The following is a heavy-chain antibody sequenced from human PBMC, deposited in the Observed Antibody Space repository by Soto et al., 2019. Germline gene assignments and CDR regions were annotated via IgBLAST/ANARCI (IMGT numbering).Heavy chain of an antibody. CDR2: IIPIFGTA. D-gene: IGHD4-4*01. CDR3: ARDRSNYVGFAFDI. CDR1: GGTFSSYA. V-gene: IGHV1-69*13. J-gene: IGHJ3*02. Sequence: SVKVSCKASGGTFSSYAISWVRQAPGQGLEWMGGIIPIFGTANYAQKFQGRVTITADESTSTAYMELSSLRSEDTAVYYCARDRSNYVGFAFDIWGQGTMVTVSS.